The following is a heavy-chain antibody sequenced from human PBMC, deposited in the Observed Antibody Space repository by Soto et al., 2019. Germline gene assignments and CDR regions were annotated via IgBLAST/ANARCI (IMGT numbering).Heavy chain of an antibody. D-gene: IGHD2-15*01. J-gene: IGHJ6*02. CDR3: ARQSVVVVAATRGGMDV. CDR1: GYSFTSYW. CDR2: IYPGDSDT. V-gene: IGHV5-51*01. Sequence: GPSLKISCKGSGYSFTSYWSGWVRQKPGKGLEWMGIIYPGDSDTRYSPSFQGQVTISADKSISTAYLQWSSLKASDTAMYYCARQSVVVVAATRGGMDVWGQGTTVTVSS.